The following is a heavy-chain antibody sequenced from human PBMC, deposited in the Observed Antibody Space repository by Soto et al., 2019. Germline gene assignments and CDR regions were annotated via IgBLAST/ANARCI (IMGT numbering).Heavy chain of an antibody. V-gene: IGHV3-43*01. J-gene: IGHJ4*02. CDR3: AKDSDDSSGYYYFDY. CDR2: ISWDGDST. CDR1: GFTFDDYS. Sequence: GGSLRLSCAASGFTFDDYSMHWVRQGPGKGLEWVSLISWDGDSTYYADSVKGRFTISRDNSKNSLYLQMNSLRTEDTAFYYCAKDSDDSSGYYYFDYWGQGTLVTVSS. D-gene: IGHD3-22*01.